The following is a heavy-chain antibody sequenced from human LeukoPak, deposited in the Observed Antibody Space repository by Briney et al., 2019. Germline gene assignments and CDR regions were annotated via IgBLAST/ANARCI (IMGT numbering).Heavy chain of an antibody. CDR2: ISSSGSTI. D-gene: IGHD3-10*01. J-gene: IGHJ4*02. V-gene: IGHV3-48*03. Sequence: GGSLRLSCAASGFTFSSYEMNWVRQAPGKGLEWVSYISSSGSTIYYADSVKGRFTISRGNAKNSLYLQMNSLRAEDTAVYYCARGKSYGSGIDYWGQGTLVTVSS. CDR1: GFTFSSYE. CDR3: ARGKSYGSGIDY.